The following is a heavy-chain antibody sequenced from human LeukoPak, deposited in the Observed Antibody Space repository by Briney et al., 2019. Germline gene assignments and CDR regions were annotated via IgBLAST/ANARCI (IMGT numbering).Heavy chain of an antibody. CDR3: ARHGTLYGSSSKFDN. CDR1: GGSISSSNSH. CDR2: IDNRGNT. Sequence: PSDTLSLTCSVSGGSISSSNSHWGWIRKPPGKGLEWVGSIDNRGNTYSNPSLKSLVTISVDTSKNQFSLKLSSVTAADTAVYYCARHGTLYGSSSKFDNWGQGTLVSVSS. D-gene: IGHD6-6*01. V-gene: IGHV4-39*01. J-gene: IGHJ4*02.